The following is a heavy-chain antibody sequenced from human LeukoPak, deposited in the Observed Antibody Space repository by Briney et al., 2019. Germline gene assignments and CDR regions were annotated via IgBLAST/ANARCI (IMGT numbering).Heavy chain of an antibody. D-gene: IGHD6-19*01. Sequence: TSETLSLTCAVYGGSFSGYYWSWVRQPAGKGLEWIGRIYNSGSTNYNPSLKSRVTMSVDTSKNQFSLKLSSVTAADTAVYYCAREGQQWLAYYYYYMDVWGKGTTVTISS. CDR1: GGSFSGYY. V-gene: IGHV4-4*07. J-gene: IGHJ6*03. CDR2: IYNSGST. CDR3: AREGQQWLAYYYYYMDV.